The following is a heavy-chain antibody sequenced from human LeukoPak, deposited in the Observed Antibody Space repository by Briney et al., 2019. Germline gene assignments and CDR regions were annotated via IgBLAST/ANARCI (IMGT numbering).Heavy chain of an antibody. Sequence: ASVKVSCKASGGTFSSYAISWVRQAPGQGLEWMGWMNPNSGNTGYAQKFQGRVTITRNTSISTAYMELSSLRSEDTAVYYCARGPTVRSVDWGQGTLVTVSS. D-gene: IGHD4-11*01. CDR2: MNPNSGNT. CDR1: GGTFSSYA. CDR3: ARGPTVRSVD. J-gene: IGHJ4*02. V-gene: IGHV1-8*03.